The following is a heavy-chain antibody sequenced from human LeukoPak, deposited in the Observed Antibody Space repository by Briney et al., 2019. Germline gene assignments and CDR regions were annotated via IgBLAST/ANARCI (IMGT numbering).Heavy chain of an antibody. V-gene: IGHV1-69*04. J-gene: IGHJ5*02. CDR3: ARDLAAAGSTAWFDP. Sequence: SVKVSCKASGGTFSSYAISWVRQAPGQGLEWMGRIIPILGIANYAQKFQGRVTITADKSTSTAYMELSSLRSEDTAVYYCARDLAAAGSTAWFDPWGQGTLVTVSS. CDR2: IIPILGIA. CDR1: GGTFSSYA. D-gene: IGHD6-13*01.